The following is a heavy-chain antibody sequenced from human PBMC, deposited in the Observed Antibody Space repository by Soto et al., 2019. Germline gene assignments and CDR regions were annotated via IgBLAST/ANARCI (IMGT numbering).Heavy chain of an antibody. Sequence: GGSLRLSCAASGFTFSSYSMNWVRQAPGKGLEWVSSISSSSSYIYYADSVKGRFTISRDNAKNSLYLQMNSLRAEDTAVYYCARDCAEEWQLDYWGQGTLVTVSS. CDR3: ARDCAEEWQLDY. V-gene: IGHV3-21*01. J-gene: IGHJ4*02. CDR2: ISSSSSYI. CDR1: GFTFSSYS. D-gene: IGHD1-26*01.